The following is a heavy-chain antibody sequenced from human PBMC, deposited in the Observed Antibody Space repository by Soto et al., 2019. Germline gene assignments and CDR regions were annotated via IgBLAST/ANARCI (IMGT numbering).Heavy chain of an antibody. J-gene: IGHJ6*02. CDR2: ISAYNGNT. CDR3: ARDRIIRIAALERGNYYYGMDV. CDR1: GYTFTSYG. V-gene: IGHV1-18*04. Sequence: ASVKVSCKASGYTFTSYGISWVRQAPGQGLEWMGWISAYNGNTNYAQKLQGRVTMTTDTSTSTAYTELRSLRSDDTAVYYCARDRIIRIAALERGNYYYGMDVWGQGTTVTVSS. D-gene: IGHD6-13*01.